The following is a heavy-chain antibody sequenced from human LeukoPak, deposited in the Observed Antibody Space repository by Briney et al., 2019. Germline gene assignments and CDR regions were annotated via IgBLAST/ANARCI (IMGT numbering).Heavy chain of an antibody. Sequence: PGGSLRLSCAASGFTVSSNYMSWVRQAPGKGLEWVSVIYSGGSTYYADSVKGRFTISRDNSKNTPYLQMNSLRAEDTAVYYCARVMDTAMAIDYWGQGTLVTVSS. CDR2: IYSGGST. D-gene: IGHD5-18*01. V-gene: IGHV3-53*01. CDR3: ARVMDTAMAIDY. CDR1: GFTVSSNY. J-gene: IGHJ4*02.